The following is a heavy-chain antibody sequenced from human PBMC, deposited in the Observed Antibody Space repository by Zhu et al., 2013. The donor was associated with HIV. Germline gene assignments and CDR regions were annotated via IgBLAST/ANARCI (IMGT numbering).Heavy chain of an antibody. Sequence: QVQLVQSGAEVKKPGASVKVSCKASGYTFTSYYLHWVRQAPGQRLEWMGVINPSGSSTSYAQKFQGRVTMTRDTSTSTVYMELSSLRSEDTAVYYCARGPLRTILEWLQNDRRSYDYWGQGNPGSPSPQ. J-gene: IGHJ4*01. D-gene: IGHD3-3*01. CDR3: ARGPLRTILEWLQNDRRSYDY. CDR1: GYTFTSYY. CDR2: INPSGSST. V-gene: IGHV1-46*01.